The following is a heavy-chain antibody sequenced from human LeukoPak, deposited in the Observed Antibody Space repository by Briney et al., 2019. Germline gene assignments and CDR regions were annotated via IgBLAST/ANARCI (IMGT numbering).Heavy chain of an antibody. J-gene: IGHJ6*03. V-gene: IGHV1-8*01. CDR2: MNPNSGNT. CDR3: ARSAGGVIGVVTPALSGTRPPYFYYYMDV. CDR1: GYTFTSYD. Sequence: ASVKVSCKASGYTFTSYDINWVRQATGQGLEWMGWMNPNSGNTGYAQKFQGRVTMTRNTSISTAYMELSSLRSEDTAVYYCARSAGGVIGVVTPALSGTRPPYFYYYMDVWGRGTTVTVSS. D-gene: IGHD2-2*01.